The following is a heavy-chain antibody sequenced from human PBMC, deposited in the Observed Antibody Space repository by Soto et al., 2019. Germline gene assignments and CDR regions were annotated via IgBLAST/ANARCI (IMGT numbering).Heavy chain of an antibody. CDR2: INPSAGTT. J-gene: IGHJ5*01. Sequence: ASVKVSCKASGYTFTSYYIHWVRLRQAPGQGLEWLGIINPSAGTTTYAQKFQGRVTMTRDTSTSTVYMELRSLRSEDTAVYYCARWSAVDGGPNCIDSCGPATQLTVSS. CDR1: GYTFTSYY. D-gene: IGHD6-19*01. V-gene: IGHV1-46*03. CDR3: ARWSAVDGGPNCIDS.